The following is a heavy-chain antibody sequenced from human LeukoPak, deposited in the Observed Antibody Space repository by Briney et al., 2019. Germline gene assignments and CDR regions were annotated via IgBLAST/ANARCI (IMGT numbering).Heavy chain of an antibody. D-gene: IGHD3-22*01. CDR3: APVGIYYDSRE. CDR2: ISSSSTI. J-gene: IGHJ4*02. Sequence: PGGSLRLSCAASGFTFSSYSMNWVRQAPGKGLEWVSYISSSSTIYYADSVKGRFTISRDNAKNSLYPQMNSLRAEDTAVYYCAPVGIYYDSREWGQGTLVTVSS. V-gene: IGHV3-48*01. CDR1: GFTFSSYS.